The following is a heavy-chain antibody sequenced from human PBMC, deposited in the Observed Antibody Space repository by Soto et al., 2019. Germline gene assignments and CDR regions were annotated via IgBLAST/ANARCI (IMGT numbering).Heavy chain of an antibody. CDR1: GYTFTSYY. J-gene: IGHJ3*02. CDR3: ARGSSIFGVVYDAFDI. V-gene: IGHV1-46*01. D-gene: IGHD3-3*01. Sequence: ASVKVSCKASGYTFTSYYMHWVRQAPGQGLGWMGIINPSGGSTSYAQKFQGRVTMTRDTSTSTVYMELSSLRSEDTAVYYCARGSSIFGVVYDAFDIWGQGTMVTVSS. CDR2: INPSGGST.